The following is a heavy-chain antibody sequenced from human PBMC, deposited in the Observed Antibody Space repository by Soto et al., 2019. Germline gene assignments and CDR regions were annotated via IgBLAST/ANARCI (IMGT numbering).Heavy chain of an antibody. CDR3: ARGVATPGKNWFDP. CDR1: GGSFNGYY. V-gene: IGHV4-34*02. J-gene: IGHJ5*02. CDR2: INHSGDT. D-gene: IGHD1-1*01. Sequence: QVQLQQGGAGLLKPSETLSLTCAVSGGSFNGYYWTWIRQPPGKGLEWIGEINHSGDTYYNPSLRSRVTMSLDTSKIQFSLKLSSATAADTAVYYCARGVATPGKNWFDPWGQGSLVTVSS.